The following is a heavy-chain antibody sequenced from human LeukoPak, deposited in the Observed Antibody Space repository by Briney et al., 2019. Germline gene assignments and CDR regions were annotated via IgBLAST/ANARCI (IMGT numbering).Heavy chain of an antibody. CDR2: ISASGGTT. CDR3: AKDPPTVVSNAFHI. D-gene: IGHD4-17*01. V-gene: IGHV3-23*01. CDR1: GFTFSTYV. Sequence: PGESLTLSCAASGFTFSTYVMSWVRQAPGKGLEGVSSISASGGTTYYADSVKGRFTISRDNSKNTLYLQMSSLRGDDTAVYSCAKDPPTVVSNAFHIWGQGTMVTVS. J-gene: IGHJ3*02.